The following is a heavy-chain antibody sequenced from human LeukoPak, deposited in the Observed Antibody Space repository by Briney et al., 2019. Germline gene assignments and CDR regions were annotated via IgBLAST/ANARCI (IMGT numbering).Heavy chain of an antibody. CDR2: INPNSGGT. V-gene: IGHV1-2*02. Sequence: ASVKVSCKASGYTFTDYYIHWVRQAPGQGLEWVGWINPNSGGTDYVQKSQGRVTMTRDTSISTAYMELSRLSYDDTAVYYCARMDCSSTSCYRYYYGMDVWGQGTTVTVSS. CDR3: ARMDCSSTSCYRYYYGMDV. CDR1: GYTFTDYY. J-gene: IGHJ6*02. D-gene: IGHD2-2*01.